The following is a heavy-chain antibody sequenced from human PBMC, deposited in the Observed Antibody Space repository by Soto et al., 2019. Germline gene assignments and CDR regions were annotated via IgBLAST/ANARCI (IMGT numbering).Heavy chain of an antibody. Sequence: QVQLVQAGAEVKKPGSSVKVSCKASGGAFSDYAFSWVRQAPGQGLEWLGGIMPIFRAPDYAQKFQGRVTITADEFTRPAYMEMNSLRSEDTAVYYCASWLKGPDIGNYYYGMDVWCQGTTVTVS. J-gene: IGHJ6*02. CDR1: GGAFSDYA. D-gene: IGHD2-15*01. V-gene: IGHV1-69*12. CDR3: ASWLKGPDIGNYYYGMDV. CDR2: IMPIFRAP.